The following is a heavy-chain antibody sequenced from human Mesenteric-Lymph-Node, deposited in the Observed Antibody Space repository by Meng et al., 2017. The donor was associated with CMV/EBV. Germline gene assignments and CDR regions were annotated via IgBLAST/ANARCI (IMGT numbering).Heavy chain of an antibody. D-gene: IGHD3-3*01. CDR1: GFTFSSYA. Sequence: GESLKISCAASGFTFSSYAMSWVRQAPGKGLEWVSVIYSGGSSTYYADSVKGRFTISRDNSKNTLYLQMNSLRAEDTAVYYCAKSGYRPYDAFDIWGQGTMVTVSS. J-gene: IGHJ3*02. CDR2: IYSGGSST. CDR3: AKSGYRPYDAFDI. V-gene: IGHV3-23*03.